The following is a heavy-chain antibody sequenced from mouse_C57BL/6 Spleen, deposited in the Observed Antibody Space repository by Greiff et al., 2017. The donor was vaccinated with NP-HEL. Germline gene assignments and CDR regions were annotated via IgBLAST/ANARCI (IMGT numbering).Heavy chain of an antibody. CDR1: GYTFTSYG. J-gene: IGHJ4*01. Sequence: QVQLQQSGAELARPGASVKLSCKASGYTFTSYGISWVKQRTGQGLEWIGEIYPRSGNTYYNEKFKGKATLTADKSSSTAYMQLSSLTSEDSAVYYCARWYSKDYAMDYWGQGTSVTVSS. V-gene: IGHV1-81*01. CDR3: ARWYSKDYAMDY. D-gene: IGHD2-5*01. CDR2: IYPRSGNT.